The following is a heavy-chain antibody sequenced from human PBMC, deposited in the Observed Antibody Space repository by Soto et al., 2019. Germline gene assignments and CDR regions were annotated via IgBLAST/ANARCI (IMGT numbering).Heavy chain of an antibody. CDR2: IYYSGST. CDR3: ARGRGCSYGPGVYYFDY. D-gene: IGHD5-18*01. J-gene: IGHJ4*02. V-gene: IGHV4-31*03. CDR1: GGSISSGGYY. Sequence: SETLSLTCTVSGGSISSGGYYWSWIRQHPGKGLEWIGYIYYSGSTYYDPSLKSRVTISVDTSKNHFSLKLSSVTAADTAVYYCARGRGCSYGPGVYYFDYWGQGTLVTVSS.